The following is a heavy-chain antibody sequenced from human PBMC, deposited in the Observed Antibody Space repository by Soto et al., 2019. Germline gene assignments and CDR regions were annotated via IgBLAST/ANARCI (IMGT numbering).Heavy chain of an antibody. Sequence: VQLVESGGGVVQPGRSLRLSCAASGFTFSSYGMHWVRQAPGKGLEWVAVIWYDGSNKYYADSVKGRFTISRDNSKNTLYLQMNSLRAEDTAVYYCARDSVDIVVVPAAITGGLYYYYYMDVWGKGTTVTVSS. CDR3: ARDSVDIVVVPAAITGGLYYYYYMDV. V-gene: IGHV3-33*01. J-gene: IGHJ6*03. D-gene: IGHD2-2*03. CDR2: IWYDGSNK. CDR1: GFTFSSYG.